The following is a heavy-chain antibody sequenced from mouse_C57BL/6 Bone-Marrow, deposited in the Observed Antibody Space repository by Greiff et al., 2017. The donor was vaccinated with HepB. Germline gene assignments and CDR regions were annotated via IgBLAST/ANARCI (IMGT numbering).Heavy chain of an antibody. CDR2: ISSGSSTI. Sequence: EVKLVESGGGLVKPGGSLKLSCAASGFTFSDYGMHWVRQAPEKGLEWVPYISSGSSTIYYADTVKGRFTIARDNAKNTLFLQMTSLRSEDTAMYYCANYYGSSWWYFGVWGTGATVTVSS. CDR1: GFTFSDYG. D-gene: IGHD1-1*01. CDR3: ANYYGSSWWYFGV. V-gene: IGHV5-17*01. J-gene: IGHJ1*03.